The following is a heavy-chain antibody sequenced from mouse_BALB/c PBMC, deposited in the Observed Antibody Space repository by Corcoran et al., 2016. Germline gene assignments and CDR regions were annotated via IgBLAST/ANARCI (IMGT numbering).Heavy chain of an antibody. J-gene: IGHJ4*01. CDR2: INTYTGEP. CDR3: ARAPLEYYAMDY. V-gene: IGHV9-3-1*01. CDR1: GYTFTNYG. Sequence: QIQLVQSGPELKKPGETVKISCKASGYTFTNYGMNWVKQAPGKGLKWMGWINTYTGEPTYADDFKGRFGFSLETSASTAYLQINNLKNEDTATYFCARAPLEYYAMDYWGQGTSVTVSS.